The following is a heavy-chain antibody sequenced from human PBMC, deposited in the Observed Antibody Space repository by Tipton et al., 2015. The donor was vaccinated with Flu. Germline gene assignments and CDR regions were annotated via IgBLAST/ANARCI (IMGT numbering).Heavy chain of an antibody. D-gene: IGHD6-13*01. V-gene: IGHV4-39*07. CDR2: IYYSGST. CDR3: AREGVAAAGRGWAFDI. CDR1: GGSISSSSYY. Sequence: TLSLTCTVSGGSISSSSYYWGWIRQPPGKGLEWIGSIYYSGSTYYNPSLKSRATISVDTSKNQFSLKLSSVTAADTAVYYCAREGVAAAGRGWAFDIWGQGTMVTVSS. J-gene: IGHJ3*02.